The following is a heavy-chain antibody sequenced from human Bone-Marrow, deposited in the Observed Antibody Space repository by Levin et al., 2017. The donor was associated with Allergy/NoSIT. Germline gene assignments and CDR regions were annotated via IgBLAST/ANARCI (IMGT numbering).Heavy chain of an antibody. CDR1: GFTFSDHY. V-gene: IGHV3-72*01. J-gene: IGHJ4*02. CDR2: TRNEANSYTT. CDR3: ARTYCTRTTCDKGDFDY. D-gene: IGHD2/OR15-2a*01. Sequence: GESLKISCAASGFTFSDHYLEWVRQAPGKGLEWVGRTRNEANSYTTEYAASVKGRFTISRDDSSNSVYLQMNSLKTEDTAVYYCARTYCTRTTCDKGDFDYWGQGTLVTVSS.